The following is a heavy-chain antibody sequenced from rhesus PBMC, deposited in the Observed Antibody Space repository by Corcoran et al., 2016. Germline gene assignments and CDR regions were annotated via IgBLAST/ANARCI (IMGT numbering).Heavy chain of an antibody. CDR2: ISNGGGST. J-gene: IGHJ5-2*02. Sequence: EVQLVESGGGLVQPGGSLRLSCAASGFTFSTYGISWVRQAPGKGLEWVSFISNGGGSTYYADSVKGRFTIARDNSKNTLSLQMNSLRAEDTAVYYCARFSGWYCSLDVWGRGLLVTVSS. V-gene: IGHV3S5*01. CDR3: ARFSGWYCSLDV. CDR1: GFTFSTYG. D-gene: IGHD6-31*01.